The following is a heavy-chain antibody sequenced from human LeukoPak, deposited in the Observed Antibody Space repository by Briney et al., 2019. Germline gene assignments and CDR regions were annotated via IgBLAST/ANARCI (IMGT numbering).Heavy chain of an antibody. V-gene: IGHV3-7*01. Sequence: LRLSCAASGFTFSSYWMSWVRQAPGKGLEWVANIKQDGSEKYYVDSVKGRFTISRDNAKNSLYLQMNSLRAEDTAVYYCARYYDFWSGLPFDYWGQGTLVTVSS. J-gene: IGHJ4*02. CDR3: ARYYDFWSGLPFDY. D-gene: IGHD3-3*01. CDR1: GFTFSSYW. CDR2: IKQDGSEK.